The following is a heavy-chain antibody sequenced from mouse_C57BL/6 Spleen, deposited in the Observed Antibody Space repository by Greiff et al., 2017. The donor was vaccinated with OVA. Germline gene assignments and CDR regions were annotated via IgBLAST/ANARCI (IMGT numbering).Heavy chain of an antibody. Sequence: EVQLQQSGGGLVQPKGSLKLSCAASGFSFNTYAMNWVRQAPGTGLEWVARIRSKSNNYATYYADSVKDRFTISRDDSESMLYLQMNNLKTEDTAMYYCVRLATVVEGYFDVWGTGTTVTVSS. J-gene: IGHJ1*03. CDR2: IRSKSNNYAT. CDR1: GFSFNTYA. V-gene: IGHV10-1*01. CDR3: VRLATVVEGYFDV. D-gene: IGHD1-1*01.